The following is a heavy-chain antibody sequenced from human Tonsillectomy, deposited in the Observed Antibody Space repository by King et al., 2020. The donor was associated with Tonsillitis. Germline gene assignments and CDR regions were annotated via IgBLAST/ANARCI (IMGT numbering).Heavy chain of an antibody. D-gene: IGHD3-10*01. CDR2: IIPIFGTA. Sequence: VQLVESGAEVKKPGSSVKVSCKASGGTFSSYGIGWVRQAPGQGIEWMGGIIPIFGTANYAQKFQGRVTMTADESTSTAYMELSSLRSEDTAVYYCARTSGFGESSHDYYFDYWGQGTLVTVSS. CDR3: ARTSGFGESSHDYYFDY. J-gene: IGHJ4*02. CDR1: GGTFSSYG. V-gene: IGHV1-69*01.